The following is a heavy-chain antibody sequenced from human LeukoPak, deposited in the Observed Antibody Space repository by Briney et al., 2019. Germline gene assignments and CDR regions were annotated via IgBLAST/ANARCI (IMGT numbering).Heavy chain of an antibody. CDR3: ARVDKYFQH. Sequence: SETLSLTCAVYGGSFSGYYWSWIRQPPGKGLEWIGEINHSGSTNYNPSLKSRVTISVDTSKNQFSLKLSSVTAADTVVYYCARVDKYFQHWGQGTLVTVSS. CDR1: GGSFSGYY. D-gene: IGHD3-9*01. J-gene: IGHJ1*01. V-gene: IGHV4-34*01. CDR2: INHSGST.